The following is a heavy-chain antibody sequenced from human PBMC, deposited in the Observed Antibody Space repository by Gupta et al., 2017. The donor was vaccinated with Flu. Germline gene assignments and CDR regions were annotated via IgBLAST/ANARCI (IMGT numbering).Heavy chain of an antibody. CDR3: ARGMMVTAPPSYYSYYYGMDV. Sequence: GLEWIGRIYSGGSTSYNPSLKSRVTMSVDTSKNQFSLKLRSVTAADTAMYYCARGMMVTAPPSYYSYYYGMDVWGQGTTVTVSS. V-gene: IGHV4-4*07. J-gene: IGHJ6*02. D-gene: IGHD2-21*02. CDR2: IYSGGST.